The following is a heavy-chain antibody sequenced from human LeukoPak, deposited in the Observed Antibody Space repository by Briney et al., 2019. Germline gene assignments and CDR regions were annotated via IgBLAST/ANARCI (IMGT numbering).Heavy chain of an antibody. CDR1: GFTFSSYA. CDR2: ISYDGTKK. Sequence: PGRSLKLSCVASGFTFSSYAMHWVRQAPGKGLEWVAVISYDGTKKEYTDSVQGRFTISRDNSENTLGLQMNSLRAEDTAEYYCGRSPAYCGGDCYSIYRAVDSWGQGILVTVSS. D-gene: IGHD2-21*02. V-gene: IGHV3-30*04. J-gene: IGHJ4*02. CDR3: GRSPAYCGGDCYSIYRAVDS.